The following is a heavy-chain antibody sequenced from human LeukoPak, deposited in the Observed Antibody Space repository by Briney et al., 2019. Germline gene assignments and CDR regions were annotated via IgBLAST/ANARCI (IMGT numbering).Heavy chain of an antibody. V-gene: IGHV4-59*01. CDR1: GGSISSYY. CDR2: IYYSGST. CDR3: ARAHGYAPQWGPQHGMDV. D-gene: IGHD7-27*01. J-gene: IGHJ6*02. Sequence: SETLSLTCTVSGGSISSYYWSWIRQPPGKGLEWIGYIYYSGSTNYNPSLKSRVTISVDTSKNQFSLKLSSVTAADTAVYYCARAHGYAPQWGPQHGMDVWGQGTTVTVSS.